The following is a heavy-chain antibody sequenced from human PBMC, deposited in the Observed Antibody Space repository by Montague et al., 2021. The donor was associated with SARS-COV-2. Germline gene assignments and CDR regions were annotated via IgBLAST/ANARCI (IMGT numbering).Heavy chain of an antibody. J-gene: IGHJ6*02. D-gene: IGHD3-3*01. CDR1: GGSISSYY. CDR3: ARGSGYYNYCLDV. Sequence: SEALSLTCTVSGGSISSYYWSWIRQPPGRGLEWIGYICYSGSTNYSHSLRSQVTISIDTSKNQFSLKVTSVTAADTAVYYCARGSGYYNYCLDVWGPGTTVTVSS. CDR2: ICYSGST. V-gene: IGHV4-59*01.